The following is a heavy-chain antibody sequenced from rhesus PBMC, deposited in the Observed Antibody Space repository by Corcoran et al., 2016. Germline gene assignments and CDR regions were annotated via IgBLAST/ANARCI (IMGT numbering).Heavy chain of an antibody. Sequence: QVQLQESGPGLVKPLETMSLTCAVSGGSISRHYWSWSRQPPGKGLEWIGYIYGSGSSTNYNPSLKSRVTLSVDTSKNQFSLKLSSVTAADTAVYYCATHLSNSYFDYWGQGVLVTVSS. D-gene: IGHD4-23*01. CDR1: GGSISRHY. V-gene: IGHV4S11*01. CDR2: IYGSGSST. CDR3: ATHLSNSYFDY. J-gene: IGHJ4*01.